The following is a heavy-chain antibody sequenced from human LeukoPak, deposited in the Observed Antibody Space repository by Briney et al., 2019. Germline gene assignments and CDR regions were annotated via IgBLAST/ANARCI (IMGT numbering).Heavy chain of an antibody. CDR1: GGSFSGYY. V-gene: IGHV4-31*11. D-gene: IGHD3-22*01. CDR3: ARSFDGSSGYYYFDY. Sequence: SETLSLTCAVYGGSFSGYYWSWIRQHPGKGLEWIGYIYYSGSTYYNPSLKSRVTISVDTSKNRFSLKLSSVTAADTAVYYCARSFDGSSGYYYFDYWGQGTLVTVSS. CDR2: IYYSGST. J-gene: IGHJ4*02.